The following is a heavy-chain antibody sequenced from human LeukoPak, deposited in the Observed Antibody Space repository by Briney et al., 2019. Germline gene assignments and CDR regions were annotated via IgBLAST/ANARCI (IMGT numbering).Heavy chain of an antibody. CDR2: ISYDGSKK. D-gene: IGHD3-10*01. V-gene: IGHV3-30*04. J-gene: IGHJ4*02. CDR1: GFTSSTYA. Sequence: PGRSLRLSCAASGFTSSTYAVHWVRRAPGKGLEWVAGISYDGSKKYYADSVRGRFTISRDNSKNTLFLQMNSLRAEDTAVYYCARDLAVSGSFTHYFDYWGQGTLVTVSS. CDR3: ARDLAVSGSFTHYFDY.